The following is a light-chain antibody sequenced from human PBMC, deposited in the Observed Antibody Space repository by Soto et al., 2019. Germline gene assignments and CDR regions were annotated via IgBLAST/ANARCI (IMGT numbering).Light chain of an antibody. CDR2: GAS. CDR3: QQYKDWPLT. V-gene: IGKV3-15*01. J-gene: IGKJ4*02. CDR1: HYVSIY. Sequence: EIVMTQSPVTLSVSPGEKATLSCRASHYVSIYLAWYQQKPGQAPRLLIYGASTRATGVSARFSGSGSGTDFTLTISSLQSEDLATFYCQQYKDWPLTFGGGTRVEI.